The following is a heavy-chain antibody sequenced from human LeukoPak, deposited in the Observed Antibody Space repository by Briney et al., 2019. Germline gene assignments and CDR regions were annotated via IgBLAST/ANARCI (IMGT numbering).Heavy chain of an antibody. V-gene: IGHV1-69*05. CDR3: ARARYYDFWSGYYTPPRWFDP. CDR1: GGTFSSYA. Sequence: ASVKVSCKASGGTFSSYAISWVRQAPGQGLEWMGGIIPIFGTANYAQKFQGRVTITTDESTSTAYMELSSLRSEDTAVYYCARARYYDFWSGYYTPPRWFDPWGQGTLVTVSS. J-gene: IGHJ5*02. CDR2: IIPIFGTA. D-gene: IGHD3-3*01.